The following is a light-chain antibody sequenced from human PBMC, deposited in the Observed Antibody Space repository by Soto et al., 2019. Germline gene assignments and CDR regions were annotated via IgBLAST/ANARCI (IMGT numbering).Light chain of an antibody. J-gene: IGKJ5*01. CDR3: QQYSDSPLT. Sequence: EIVLTQSPATLSLSPGERATLSCRASQSVSSSYLAWYQQKPGQAPRLLMFGASRRATGTPDRFSGSGSGTDFTLAINRLEPEDFAVYYCQQYSDSPLTFGQGTRLEIK. CDR1: QSVSSSY. CDR2: GAS. V-gene: IGKV3-20*01.